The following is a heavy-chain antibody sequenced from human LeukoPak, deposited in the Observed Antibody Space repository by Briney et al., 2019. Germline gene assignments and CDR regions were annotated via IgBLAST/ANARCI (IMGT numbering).Heavy chain of an antibody. D-gene: IGHD7-27*01. CDR1: GGSISYY. Sequence: SETLSLTCTVSGGSISYYWGWIRQPPGKGLEWIGSIYYSGRTYYNPSLKSRVTISVHTSKNQFSMNLSSVTAADTAVYYCARHLGPYYYSPIDVWGQGTTVTVSS. CDR3: ARHLGPYYYSPIDV. J-gene: IGHJ6*02. CDR2: IYYSGRT. V-gene: IGHV4-39*01.